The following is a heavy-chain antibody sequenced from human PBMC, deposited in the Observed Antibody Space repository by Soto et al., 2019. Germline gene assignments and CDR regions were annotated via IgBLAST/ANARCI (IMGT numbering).Heavy chain of an antibody. D-gene: IGHD3-9*01. V-gene: IGHV1-46*01. CDR3: ARDLVLRLRYFDWLSRDAFDI. J-gene: IGHJ3*02. Sequence: ASVKVSCKASGYTFTSYYMHWVRQAPGQGLEWMGIINPSGGSTSYAQKFQGRVTMTRDTSTSTVYMELSSLRSEDTAVYYCARDLVLRLRYFDWLSRDAFDIWGQGTMVT. CDR1: GYTFTSYY. CDR2: INPSGGST.